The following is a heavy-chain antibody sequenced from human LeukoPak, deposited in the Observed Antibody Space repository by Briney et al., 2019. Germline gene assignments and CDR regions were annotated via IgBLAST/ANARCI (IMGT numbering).Heavy chain of an antibody. V-gene: IGHV4-34*01. CDR2: INHSGST. CDR1: GGSFSGYY. CDR3: ARRGELNYFDY. D-gene: IGHD1-26*01. Sequence: SETLSLTCAVYGGSFSGYYWSWIRQPPGKGLEWIGEINHSGSTNYNPSLKSRVTISVDTSKNRFSLKLSSVTAADTAVYYCARRGELNYFDYWGQGTLVTVSS. J-gene: IGHJ4*02.